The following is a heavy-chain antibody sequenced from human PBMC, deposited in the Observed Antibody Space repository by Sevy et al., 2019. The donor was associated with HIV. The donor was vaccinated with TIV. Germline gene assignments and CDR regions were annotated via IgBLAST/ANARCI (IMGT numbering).Heavy chain of an antibody. D-gene: IGHD6-13*01. Sequence: GGSLRLSCAASNLTFEDYAMHWVRRAPGKGLEWVSGISWNGADIGFAASVKGRFTISRDNAKSSVYLQINSLTPEDTGVNYCAKGQQLITRSGSYFYYGMNVWGQGTTVTVSS. CDR1: NLTFEDYA. CDR3: AKGQQLITRSGSYFYYGMNV. J-gene: IGHJ6*02. V-gene: IGHV3-9*01. CDR2: ISWNGADI.